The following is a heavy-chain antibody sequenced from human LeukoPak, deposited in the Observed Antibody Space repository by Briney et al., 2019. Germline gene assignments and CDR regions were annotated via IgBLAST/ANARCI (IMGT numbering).Heavy chain of an antibody. CDR3: ANTDYYDTSALDY. CDR2: ISSSSSYT. V-gene: IGHV3-11*03. D-gene: IGHD3-22*01. J-gene: IGHJ4*02. CDR1: GFTFRDYY. Sequence: PGGSLRLSCAASGFTFRDYYMSWIRQAPGKGLEWVSYISSSSSYTNYADSVKGRFTISRDNSKNTLYLQMNSLRAEDTAVYYCANTDYYDTSALDYWGQGTLVTVSS.